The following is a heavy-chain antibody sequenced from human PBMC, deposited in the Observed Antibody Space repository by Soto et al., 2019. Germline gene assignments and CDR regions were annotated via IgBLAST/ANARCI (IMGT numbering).Heavy chain of an antibody. CDR1: GFTFSSYA. CDR2: ISYDGSNK. CDR3: ARDPSTIFGVVITSGDGMDV. D-gene: IGHD3-3*01. V-gene: IGHV3-30-3*01. J-gene: IGHJ6*02. Sequence: GGSLRLSCAASGFTFSSYAMHWVRQAPGKGLEWVAVISYDGSNKYYADSVKGRFTISRDNSKNTLHLQMNSLRAEDTAVYYCARDPSTIFGVVITSGDGMDVWGQGTTVTVSS.